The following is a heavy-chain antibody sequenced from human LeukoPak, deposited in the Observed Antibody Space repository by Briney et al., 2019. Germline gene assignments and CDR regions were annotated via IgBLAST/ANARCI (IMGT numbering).Heavy chain of an antibody. V-gene: IGHV3-30*04. CDR2: ISYDGSNK. J-gene: IGHJ4*02. Sequence: GGSLRLSCAASGFTFSSYAMHWVRQAPGKGLEWVAVISYDGSNKYYADSVKGRFTISRDNSKNTLYLQMNSLRAEDTAVYYCAKDRPSSLVDYWGQGTLVTVSS. CDR3: AKDRPSSLVDY. CDR1: GFTFSSYA. D-gene: IGHD6-6*01.